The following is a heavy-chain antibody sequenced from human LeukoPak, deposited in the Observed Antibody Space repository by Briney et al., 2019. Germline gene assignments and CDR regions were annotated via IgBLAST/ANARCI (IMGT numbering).Heavy chain of an antibody. CDR3: ARESDSSGWYDY. Sequence: GSLRLSCAAPGFNFDDYALHWVRQAPGKGLEWVSLINGDGGSTFYADSVKGRFTISRDNSKNSLYLQMSSLRSEDTALYYCARESDSSGWYDYWGQGTLVTVSS. V-gene: IGHV3-43*02. CDR1: GFNFDDYA. J-gene: IGHJ4*02. CDR2: INGDGGST. D-gene: IGHD6-19*01.